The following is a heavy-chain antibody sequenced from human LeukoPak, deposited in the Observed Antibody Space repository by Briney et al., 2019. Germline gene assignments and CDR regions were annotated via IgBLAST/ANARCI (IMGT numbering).Heavy chain of an antibody. CDR2: ISNDGGGT. Sequence: GGSLRLSCAASGFIFNNYCLIWVRQAPGKGVEWVSAISNDGGGTQYADFVEGRFTISRDNSKNTLFLQMSSLRAEDTALYYCAKGSSGYFADLWGQGTLVTVSS. D-gene: IGHD3-22*01. J-gene: IGHJ5*02. CDR1: GFIFNNYC. CDR3: AKGSSGYFADL. V-gene: IGHV3-23*01.